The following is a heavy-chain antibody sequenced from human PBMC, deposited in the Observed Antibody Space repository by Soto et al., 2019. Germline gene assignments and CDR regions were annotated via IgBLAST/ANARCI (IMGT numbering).Heavy chain of an antibody. J-gene: IGHJ2*01. Sequence: EVQLVESGGGLVQPGGSLRLSCAASGFTFGSYWMHWVRQAPGKGLVWVSRINSDGSSTNYADSVKGRFTISRDNAKNTLYLQMNSLRAEDTAVYYCARGGSLNWYFDLWGRGTLVTVSS. CDR2: INSDGSST. D-gene: IGHD1-26*01. V-gene: IGHV3-74*01. CDR1: GFTFGSYW. CDR3: ARGGSLNWYFDL.